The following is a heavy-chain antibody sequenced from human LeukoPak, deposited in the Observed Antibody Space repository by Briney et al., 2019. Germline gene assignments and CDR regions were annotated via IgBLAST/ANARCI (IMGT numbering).Heavy chain of an antibody. V-gene: IGHV3-30*18. J-gene: IGHJ6*03. CDR2: ISYDGSNK. CDR1: GFTFSSHG. Sequence: GGSLRLSCAASGFTFSSHGMHWVRQAPGKGLEWVAVISYDGSNKYYADPVKGRFTISRDNSKNTLYLQMNSLRAEDTAVYYCAKDSLSSSSGDYYYYYMDVWGKGTTVTVSS. CDR3: AKDSLSSSSGDYYYYYMDV. D-gene: IGHD6-6*01.